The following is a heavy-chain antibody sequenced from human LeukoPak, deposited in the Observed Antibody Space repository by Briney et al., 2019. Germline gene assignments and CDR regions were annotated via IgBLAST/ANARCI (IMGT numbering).Heavy chain of an antibody. V-gene: IGHV4-59*01. Sequence: SETLSLTCAVSGGSISTYYWSWIRQPPGKGLEWIGYIHYSGGSNYNPSLKSRVTISLDTSKNQFSLKLSSVTAADTAVYYCARGAAATYWGQGTLVTVSS. J-gene: IGHJ4*02. CDR3: ARGAAATY. D-gene: IGHD6-13*01. CDR1: GGSISTYY. CDR2: IHYSGGS.